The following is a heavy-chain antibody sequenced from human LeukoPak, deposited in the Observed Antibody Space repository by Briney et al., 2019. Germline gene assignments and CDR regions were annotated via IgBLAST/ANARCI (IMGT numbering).Heavy chain of an antibody. V-gene: IGHV1-69*01. CDR1: GGTFSSYA. J-gene: IGHJ5*02. Sequence: SVKVSCKASGGTFSSYAISWVRQAPGQGLEWMGGIIPIFSTANYAQKFQGRVTITADESTSTAYMELSSLRSEDTAVYYCARVERYYYDSSGYPQYNWFDPWGQGTLVTVSS. CDR3: ARVERYYYDSSGYPQYNWFDP. D-gene: IGHD3-22*01. CDR2: IIPIFSTA.